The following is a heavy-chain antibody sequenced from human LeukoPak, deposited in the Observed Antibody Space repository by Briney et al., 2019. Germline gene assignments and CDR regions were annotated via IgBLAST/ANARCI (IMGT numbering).Heavy chain of an antibody. CDR3: ARKAPYSPYHSQD. D-gene: IGHD2-15*01. V-gene: IGHV4-59*01. CDR2: IYHSGTT. J-gene: IGHJ1*01. CDR1: GGSITSYF. Sequence: SETLSLTCTVSGGSITSYFWTWFRQPPGKGLEWIGYIYHSGTTNYNPSLKSRVTISVDTSKSQFSLKLTSVTAADTAVYYCARKAPYSPYHSQDWSQGTLVTVSS.